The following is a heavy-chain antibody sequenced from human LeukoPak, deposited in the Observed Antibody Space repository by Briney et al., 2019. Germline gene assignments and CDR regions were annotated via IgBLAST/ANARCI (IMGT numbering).Heavy chain of an antibody. J-gene: IGHJ4*02. V-gene: IGHV3-9*01. CDR2: ISWNSGSI. CDR3: AKASGGRPSSPTDY. Sequence: QPGGSLRLSCAASGFTFDDYAIHWVRQAPGKGLEWVSGISWNSGSIGYADSVKGRFTISRDSAKNSLYLQMNSLRAEDTALYYCAKASGGRPSSPTDYWGQGTLVTVSS. D-gene: IGHD2-15*01. CDR1: GFTFDDYA.